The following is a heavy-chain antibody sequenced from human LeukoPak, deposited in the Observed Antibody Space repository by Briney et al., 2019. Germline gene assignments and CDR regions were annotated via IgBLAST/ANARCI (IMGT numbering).Heavy chain of an antibody. J-gene: IGHJ4*02. CDR3: AKYYYDSSGSNHFDY. CDR1: GGSFSGYY. CDR2: INHSGST. V-gene: IGHV4-34*01. D-gene: IGHD3-22*01. Sequence: SETLSLTCAVYGGSFSGYYWSWIRQPPGKGLEWIGEINHSGSTYYNPSLKSRVTISVDTSKNQFSLKLSSVTAADTAVYYCAKYYYDSSGSNHFDYWGQGTLVTVSS.